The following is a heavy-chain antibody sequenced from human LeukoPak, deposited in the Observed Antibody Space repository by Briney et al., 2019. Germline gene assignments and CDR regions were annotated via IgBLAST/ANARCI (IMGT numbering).Heavy chain of an antibody. CDR2: IYPGDSDT. CDR1: GYNFTSYW. J-gene: IGHJ4*02. V-gene: IGHV5-51*01. CDR3: ARQGQYYDILTGYSK. Sequence: GASLKISCKGSGYNFTSYWIGWVRQLPGKGLEWMGIIYPGDSDTRYSPSFQGQVTISADKSISTAYLQWSSLKASDTAMYYCARQGQYYDILTGYSKWGQGTLVTVSS. D-gene: IGHD3-9*01.